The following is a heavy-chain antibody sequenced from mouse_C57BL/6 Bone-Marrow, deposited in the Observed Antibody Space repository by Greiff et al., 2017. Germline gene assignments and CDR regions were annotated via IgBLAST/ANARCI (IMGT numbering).Heavy chain of an antibody. CDR1: GYSITSGYY. CDR3: ARASNYPLFDY. CDR2: ISYDGSN. Sequence: VQLKESGPGLVKPSQSLSLTCSVTGYSITSGYYWNWIRQFPGNKLEWMGYISYDGSNNYNPSLKNRISITRDTSKNQFFLKLNSVTTEDTATYYCARASNYPLFDYWGQGTTLTVSS. J-gene: IGHJ2*01. V-gene: IGHV3-6*01. D-gene: IGHD2-5*01.